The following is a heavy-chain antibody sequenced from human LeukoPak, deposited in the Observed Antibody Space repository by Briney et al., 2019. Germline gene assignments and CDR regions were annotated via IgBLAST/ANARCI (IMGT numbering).Heavy chain of an antibody. J-gene: IGHJ4*02. V-gene: IGHV3-74*01. CDR3: ARGEAGRDFDY. Sequence: RGSLRLSCAASGFTFSSYWMHWVRQAPGKGLVWVSRINSDGSSTSYADSVKGRFTISRNNAKSTLYLQMNSLRAEDTAVYYCARGEAGRDFDYWGQGTLVTVSS. CDR1: GFTFSSYW. CDR2: INSDGSST. D-gene: IGHD1-26*01.